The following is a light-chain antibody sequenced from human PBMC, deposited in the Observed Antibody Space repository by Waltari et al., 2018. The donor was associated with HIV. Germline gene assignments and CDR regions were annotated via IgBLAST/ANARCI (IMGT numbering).Light chain of an antibody. CDR1: PSVLYSSNNKNY. V-gene: IGKV4-1*01. J-gene: IGKJ2*01. CDR3: QQYYSTPRT. Sequence: DIVMTQSPDSLAVSLGERATTNCKSSPSVLYSSNNKNYLAWYQQKPGQPPKLLIYWASTRESGVPDRFSGSGSGTDFTLTISSLQAEDVAVYYCQQYYSTPRTFGQGTKLQIK. CDR2: WAS.